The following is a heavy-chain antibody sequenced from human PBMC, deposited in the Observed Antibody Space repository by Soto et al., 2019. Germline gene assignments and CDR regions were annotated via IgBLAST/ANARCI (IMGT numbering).Heavy chain of an antibody. Sequence: PSETLSLTCSVSGGPRGDYSGIWFGQSPGKGLEWIGYIYYLGSTDYNPSLKRRVTISVDTSKRQFSLRLTSVTAADTAVYYCARDGYDGSGSPYPAYWGPGTQVTVSS. D-gene: IGHD3-10*01. V-gene: IGHV4-59*01. CDR1: GGPRGDYS. CDR3: ARDGYDGSGSPYPAY. CDR2: IYYLGST. J-gene: IGHJ4*02.